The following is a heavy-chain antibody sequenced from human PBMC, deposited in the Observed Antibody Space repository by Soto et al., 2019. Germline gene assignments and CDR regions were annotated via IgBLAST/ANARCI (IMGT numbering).Heavy chain of an antibody. D-gene: IGHD4-17*01. CDR3: ARGYGDYGTFDY. CDR2: MSPSTGNT. J-gene: IGHJ4*02. V-gene: IGHV1-8*01. Sequence: QVQLVQSGAEVKKPGASVKVSCKASGYTFTSHELNWVRQAPGQGPEWMGWMSPSTGNTEYVQKFQGRVTMTRDISISTAYMELRNLTSDDTAVYYCARGYGDYGTFDYWGQGTLVTVSS. CDR1: GYTFTSHE.